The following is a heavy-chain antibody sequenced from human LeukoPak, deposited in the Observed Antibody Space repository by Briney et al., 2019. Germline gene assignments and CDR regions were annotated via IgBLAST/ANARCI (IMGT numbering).Heavy chain of an antibody. V-gene: IGHV1-8*03. D-gene: IGHD6-13*01. CDR2: MNPNSGNT. CDR1: GYTFTSYD. Sequence: ASVKVSCKASGYTFTSYDINWVRQATGQGLEWMGWMNPNSGNTGYAQKFQGRVTITRNTSISTAYMELSSLRSEDTAAYYCARDGKSSSGQDYYYYMDVWGKGTTVTVSS. CDR3: ARDGKSSSGQDYYYYMDV. J-gene: IGHJ6*03.